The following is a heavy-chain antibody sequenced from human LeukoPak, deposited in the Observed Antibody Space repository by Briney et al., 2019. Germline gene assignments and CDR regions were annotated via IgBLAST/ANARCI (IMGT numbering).Heavy chain of an antibody. CDR3: ASLLDNVIIGDLVTFDV. Sequence: LETLSLTCTVSGGSLSGHYWSWIRQPPGKRLKWIGYVSYPGRTKYNLSLQSRFTISIDTSKSQFSLNLTSVTSADPAVHSCASLLDNVIIGDLVTFDVWAKGQRSSSLQ. V-gene: IGHV4-59*11. CDR1: GGSLSGHY. CDR2: VSYPGRT. D-gene: IGHD3-10*01. J-gene: IGHJ3*01.